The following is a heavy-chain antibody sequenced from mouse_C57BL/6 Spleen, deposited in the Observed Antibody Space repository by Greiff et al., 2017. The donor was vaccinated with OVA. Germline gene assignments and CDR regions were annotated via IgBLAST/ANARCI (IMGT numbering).Heavy chain of an antibody. CDR1: GFTFSDYY. D-gene: IGHD2-4*01. CDR2: INYDGSST. CDR3: ARNDYVPFDY. Sequence: VKLVESEGGLVQPGSSMKLSCTASGFTFSDYYMAWVRQVPEKGLEWVANINYDGSSTYYLDSLKSRFIISRDNAKNILYLQMSSLKSEDTATYYCARNDYVPFDYWGQGTTLTVSS. J-gene: IGHJ2*01. V-gene: IGHV5-16*01.